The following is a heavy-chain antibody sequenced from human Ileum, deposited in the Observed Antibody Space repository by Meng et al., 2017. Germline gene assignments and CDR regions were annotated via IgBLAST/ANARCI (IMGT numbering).Heavy chain of an antibody. D-gene: IGHD5-18*01. CDR1: GDSLTSVNNQ. V-gene: IGHV4-30-4*01. CDR3: AREFYVDTAMVIDS. CDR2: IYYDGNT. J-gene: IGHJ4*02. Sequence: QVQLQESGPGLVKPSQTLSRPCTVSGDSLTSVNNQWSWIRQSPGKGPEYIGYIYYDGNTYYNPSLKSRLIISIDTSRNEFSLRLNSVTAADTAVYYCAREFYVDTAMVIDSWGQGTLVTVSS.